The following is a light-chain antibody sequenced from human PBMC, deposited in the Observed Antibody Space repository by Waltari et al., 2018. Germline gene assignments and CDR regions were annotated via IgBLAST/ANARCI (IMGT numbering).Light chain of an antibody. Sequence: NFMLTQPHSVSESPGKTVTISCTRSSGSIASNYVQWYQQRPGSAPTPVIYEDNQRPSGVPDRFSGSIDSSSHSASLTISGLKTEDEADYYCQSYDDNNRRVFGGGTKLTVL. J-gene: IGLJ3*02. V-gene: IGLV6-57*04. CDR2: EDN. CDR3: QSYDDNNRRV. CDR1: SGSIASNY.